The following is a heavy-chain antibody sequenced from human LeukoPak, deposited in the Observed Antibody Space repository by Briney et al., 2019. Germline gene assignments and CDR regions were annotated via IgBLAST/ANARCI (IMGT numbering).Heavy chain of an antibody. D-gene: IGHD3-22*01. Sequence: SETLSLTCAVYGGSFSGYYWTWIRQPPGKGLEWIGEINHRGSTNYNPSLKSRVSISVDTSKNQFSLNLSSVTAADTAVYYCARVTGYMIEDYFDYWGQGTLVTVSS. CDR2: INHRGST. J-gene: IGHJ4*02. V-gene: IGHV4-34*01. CDR1: GGSFSGYY. CDR3: ARVTGYMIEDYFDY.